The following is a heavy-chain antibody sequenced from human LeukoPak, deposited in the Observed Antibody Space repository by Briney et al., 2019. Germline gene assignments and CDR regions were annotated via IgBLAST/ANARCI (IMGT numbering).Heavy chain of an antibody. Sequence: GSLRLSCAASGFTFSSYWMSWVRQAPGKGLEWVANIKQGGSEKYYVDSVKGRFTISRDNAKNSLYLQMNSLRAEDTAVYYCARGHTAVTRHFDFWGQGTLVTVSS. CDR1: GFTFSSYW. J-gene: IGHJ4*02. V-gene: IGHV3-7*01. D-gene: IGHD4-17*01. CDR2: IKQGGSEK. CDR3: ARGHTAVTRHFDF.